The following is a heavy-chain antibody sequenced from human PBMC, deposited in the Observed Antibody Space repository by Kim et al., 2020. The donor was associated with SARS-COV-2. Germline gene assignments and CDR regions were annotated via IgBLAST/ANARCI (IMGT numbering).Heavy chain of an antibody. CDR3: ARVKFERGYCSIGSCRGAFDI. Sequence: FTISRDNAKNTLYLQMNSLRAEDTAVYYCARVKFERGYCSIGSCRGAFDIWGQGTMVTVSS. J-gene: IGHJ3*02. D-gene: IGHD2-15*01. V-gene: IGHV3-74*01.